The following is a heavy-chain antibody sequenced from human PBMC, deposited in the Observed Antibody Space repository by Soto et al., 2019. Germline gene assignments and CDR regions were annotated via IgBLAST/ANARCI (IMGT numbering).Heavy chain of an antibody. V-gene: IGHV4-30-2*01. CDR1: GDSISGGEYS. Sequence: PSETLSLTCAVSGDSISGGEYSWSWIRQPPGKGLELIGYIFHSGSAYYNPSLKSRVTMSVDRSKNQFSLKLTSLTAADTAVYYCANLHPSIAANYWGQGTLVTVSS. CDR3: ANLHPSIAANY. J-gene: IGHJ4*02. CDR2: IFHSGSA. D-gene: IGHD6-13*01.